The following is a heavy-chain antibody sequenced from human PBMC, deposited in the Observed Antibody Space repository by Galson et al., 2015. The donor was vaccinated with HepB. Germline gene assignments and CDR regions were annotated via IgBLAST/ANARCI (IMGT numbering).Heavy chain of an antibody. Sequence: SLRLSCAASGFTFSSYGMHWVRQAPGKGLEWVAVISYDGSNKYYADSVKGRFTISRDNSKNTLYLQMNSLRAEDTAVYYCAKAWGLYGDSPSDYYYYGMDVWGQGTTVTVSS. CDR1: GFTFSSYG. CDR3: AKAWGLYGDSPSDYYYYGMDV. D-gene: IGHD4-17*01. J-gene: IGHJ6*02. V-gene: IGHV3-30*18. CDR2: ISYDGSNK.